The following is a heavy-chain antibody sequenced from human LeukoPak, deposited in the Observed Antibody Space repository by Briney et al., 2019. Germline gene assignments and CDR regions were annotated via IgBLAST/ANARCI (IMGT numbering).Heavy chain of an antibody. CDR1: GFTFSSYW. CDR3: ARGGYSGYDLSFDY. Sequence: PGGSLRLSCAASGFTFSSYWMSWVRQAPGKGLEWVANIKQDGSEKYYVDSVKGRFTISIDNAKNSLYLQMNSLRAEDTAVYYCARGGYSGYDLSFDYWGQGTLVTVSS. CDR2: IKQDGSEK. J-gene: IGHJ4*02. V-gene: IGHV3-7*01. D-gene: IGHD5-12*01.